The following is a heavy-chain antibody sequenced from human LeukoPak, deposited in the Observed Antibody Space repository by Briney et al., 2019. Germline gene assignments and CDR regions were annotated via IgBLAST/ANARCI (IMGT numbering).Heavy chain of an antibody. Sequence: SETLSLTCTVSGGSISSSSYYWGWIRQPPGKGLEWVGSIYYSGSTYYNPSLKSRVTIYVDTSKNQFSLKLSSVTAADTAVYYCARLVMVRGVPGPPFDYWGQGTLVTVSS. V-gene: IGHV4-39*01. J-gene: IGHJ4*02. D-gene: IGHD3-10*01. CDR1: GGSISSSSYY. CDR3: ARLVMVRGVPGPPFDY. CDR2: IYYSGST.